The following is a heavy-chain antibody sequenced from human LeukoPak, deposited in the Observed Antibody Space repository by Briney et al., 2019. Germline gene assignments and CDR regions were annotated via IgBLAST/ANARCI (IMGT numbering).Heavy chain of an antibody. CDR1: YA. Sequence: GGSLRLSCAAYYAMSWVRQAPGKGLECVSAISDSGDITDYADSVRGRFTIYRDNSKDTLYLQMNSLGAADTAVYYCAKDWGGYCNNSSCWGQGTLVTVSS. CDR3: AKDWGGYCNNSSC. CDR2: ISDSGDIT. D-gene: IGHD2-2*01. V-gene: IGHV3-23*01. J-gene: IGHJ4*02.